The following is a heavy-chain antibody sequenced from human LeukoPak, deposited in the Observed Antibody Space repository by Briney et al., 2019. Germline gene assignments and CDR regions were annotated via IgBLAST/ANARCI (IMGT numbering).Heavy chain of an antibody. CDR3: ARHKDWWLRYFDY. Sequence: SETLSLTCTVSGGSISSSSYYWGWIRQLPGKVLEWIGSIYYSGSTYYNPSLKSRVTISVDTSKNQFSLKLSSVTAADTAVYYCARHKDWWLRYFDYWGQGTLVTVSS. CDR1: GGSISSSSYY. D-gene: IGHD5-12*01. CDR2: IYYSGST. V-gene: IGHV4-39*01. J-gene: IGHJ4*02.